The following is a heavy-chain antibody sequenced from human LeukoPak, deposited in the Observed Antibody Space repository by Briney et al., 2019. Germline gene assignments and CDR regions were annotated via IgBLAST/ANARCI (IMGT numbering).Heavy chain of an antibody. Sequence: PSETLSLTCTVSGGSISSYYWSWIRQPPGKGLEWIGYIYYSGSTNYNPSLKSRVTISVDTSKNQFSLKLSSVTAADTAVYYCARHLGYDSSGYYPSPKYFDYWGQGTLVTVSS. CDR3: ARHLGYDSSGYYPSPKYFDY. CDR2: IYYSGST. CDR1: GGSISSYY. J-gene: IGHJ4*02. D-gene: IGHD3-22*01. V-gene: IGHV4-59*08.